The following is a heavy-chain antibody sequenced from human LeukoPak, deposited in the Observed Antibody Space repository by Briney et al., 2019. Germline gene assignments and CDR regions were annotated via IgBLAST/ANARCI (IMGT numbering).Heavy chain of an antibody. Sequence: GGSLRLSCAASGVTFSSYDMHLVRHATGKGLEWVSAIGTAGDTYYPGSVKGRFTISRENAKNSLYLQMNSLRAGDTAVYYCARGHCSGGSCYYFDYWGQGTLVTVSS. V-gene: IGHV3-13*01. CDR3: ARGHCSGGSCYYFDY. CDR1: GVTFSSYD. CDR2: IGTAGDT. D-gene: IGHD2-15*01. J-gene: IGHJ4*02.